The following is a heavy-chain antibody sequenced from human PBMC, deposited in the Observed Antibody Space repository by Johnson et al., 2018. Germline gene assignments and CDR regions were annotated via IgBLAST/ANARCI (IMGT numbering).Heavy chain of an antibody. CDR2: ISGSGGST. V-gene: IGHV3-23*04. D-gene: IGHD6-19*01. CDR3: AKARGSGWYHYMDV. Sequence: VQLVQSGGGVVRPGGSLRLSCAASGFTFDDYGMSWVRQAPGKGLEWVSAISGSGGSTYYADSVKGRFTISRDNSKNTLYLQMNSLRAEDTAVYYWAKARGSGWYHYMDVWGKGTTVTVSS. J-gene: IGHJ6*03. CDR1: GFTFDDYG.